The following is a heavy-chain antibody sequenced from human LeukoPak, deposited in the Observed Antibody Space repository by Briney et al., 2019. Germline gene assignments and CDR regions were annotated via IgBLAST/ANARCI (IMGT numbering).Heavy chain of an antibody. CDR2: ISSSGSTI. J-gene: IGHJ4*02. CDR1: GFTFSSYG. CDR3: ATNYYDSRALDY. D-gene: IGHD3-22*01. Sequence: PGGSLRLSCAASGFTFSSYGMNWVRQAPGKGLEWVSYISSSGSTIYYADSVKGRFTISRDNAKNSLYLQMNSLRAEDTAVYYCATNYYDSRALDYWGQGTLVTVSS. V-gene: IGHV3-48*03.